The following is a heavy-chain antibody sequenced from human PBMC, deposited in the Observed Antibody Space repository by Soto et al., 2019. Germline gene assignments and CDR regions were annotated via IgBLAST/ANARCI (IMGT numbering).Heavy chain of an antibody. CDR1: GYSLASYY. CDR3: ARDPITVIYGMDV. D-gene: IGHD1-20*01. J-gene: IGHJ6*02. V-gene: IGHV1-46*01. CDR2: INPSGGST. Sequence: ASVKVSCKASGYSLASYYMHWVRQAPGQGLEWMGIINPSGGSTSYAQKFQGRVTMTRDTSTSTVYMELSSLRSEDMAVYYCARDPITVIYGMDVWGQGTTVTVPS.